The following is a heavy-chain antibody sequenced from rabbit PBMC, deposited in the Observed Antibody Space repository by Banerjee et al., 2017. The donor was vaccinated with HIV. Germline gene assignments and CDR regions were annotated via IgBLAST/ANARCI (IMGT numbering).Heavy chain of an antibody. Sequence: QEQLEESGGDLVKPEGSLTLTCKASGFTISSSYYMCWVRQAPGKGLEWIACIDTGSRGYTWYASWAKGRFTISKTSSTTVTLQMTSLTAADTATYFCARGGVGTTYPYGGMDLWGQGTLVTVS. J-gene: IGHJ6*01. CDR1: GFTISSSYY. CDR2: IDTGSRGYT. V-gene: IGHV1S45*01. D-gene: IGHD8-1*01. CDR3: ARGGVGTTYPYGGMDL.